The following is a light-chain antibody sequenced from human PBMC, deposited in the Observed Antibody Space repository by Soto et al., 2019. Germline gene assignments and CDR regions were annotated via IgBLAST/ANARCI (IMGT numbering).Light chain of an antibody. J-gene: IGKJ1*01. CDR1: QNIGYW. CDR2: KAS. V-gene: IGKV1-5*03. CDR3: QQYNGYSRT. Sequence: DIQMTQSPSTLSASVGDRVTITCRASQNIGYWLALYQQKPEKAPNLLIYKASSLESGVPSRLSGSVSGTEFTLTISSLQPHEFATYYCQQYNGYSRTFGQGTKLEIK.